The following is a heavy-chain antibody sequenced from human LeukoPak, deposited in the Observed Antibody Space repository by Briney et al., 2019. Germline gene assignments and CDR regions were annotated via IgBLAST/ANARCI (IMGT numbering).Heavy chain of an antibody. Sequence: PSETLSLTCTGSGGSISSYYWSWIRQPPGKGLEWIAYISDIGSINYNPSLKSRVTISLDTSKNQFSLKLSSVTAAATAVYYCAGHHPRNTVDFWGQGTLVTVSS. D-gene: IGHD2-8*02. J-gene: IGHJ4*02. V-gene: IGHV4-59*08. CDR2: ISDIGSI. CDR1: GGSISSYY. CDR3: AGHHPRNTVDF.